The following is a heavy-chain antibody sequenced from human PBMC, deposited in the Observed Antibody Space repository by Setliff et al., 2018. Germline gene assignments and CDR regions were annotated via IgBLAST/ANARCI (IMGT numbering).Heavy chain of an antibody. CDR3: ARDNRGYAWDYYYYMDV. CDR2: INTNTGNP. D-gene: IGHD2-15*01. V-gene: IGHV7-4-1*02. Sequence: VASVKVSCKASGYTFTSYAMNWVRQAPGQGLEWMGWINTNTGNPTYAQGFTGRFVFSLDTSVSTAYLQISSLKAEDTAVYYCARDNRGYAWDYYYYMDVWGKGTTVTVSS. CDR1: GYTFTSYA. J-gene: IGHJ6*03.